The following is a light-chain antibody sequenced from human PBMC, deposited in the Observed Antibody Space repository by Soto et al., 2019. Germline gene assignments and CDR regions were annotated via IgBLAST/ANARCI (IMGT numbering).Light chain of an antibody. J-gene: IGLJ2*01. CDR1: IDDVGAYHY. Sequence: QSVLTQPPSASGSPGQSVTISCTGTIDDVGAYHYVSWYRQFPGEAPQLIIYEVTKRPSGVPDRFSGSKSGNTASLTGSGLQADDEADYYCSSYGGFNNVIFGGGTKVTVL. V-gene: IGLV2-8*01. CDR2: EVT. CDR3: SSYGGFNNVI.